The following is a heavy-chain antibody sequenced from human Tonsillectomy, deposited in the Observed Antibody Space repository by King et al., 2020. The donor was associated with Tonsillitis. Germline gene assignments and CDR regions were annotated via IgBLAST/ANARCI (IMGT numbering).Heavy chain of an antibody. D-gene: IGHD3-22*01. J-gene: IGHJ3*02. CDR3: AGEVFERHGSSGYRTDAFDI. CDR2: IIPIFGTA. Sequence: QLVQSGAEVKKPGSSVKVSCKASGGTFSSYAISWVRQAPGQGLEWMGGIIPIFGTANYAQKFQGRVTITADESTSTAYMELSSLRSEDTAVYYCAGEVFERHGSSGYRTDAFDIWGQGTMVTVSS. CDR1: GGTFSSYA. V-gene: IGHV1-69*12.